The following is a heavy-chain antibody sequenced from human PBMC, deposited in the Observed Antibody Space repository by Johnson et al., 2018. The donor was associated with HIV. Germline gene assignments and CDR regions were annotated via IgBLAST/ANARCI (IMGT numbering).Heavy chain of an antibody. CDR2: IKSKTDGGTT. Sequence: VQLVESGGGLVKPGGSLRLSCAASGFTFSNAWMIWVRQAPGKGLEWVGRIKSKTDGGTTDYAAPVKGRFTISRDDSKKTLYLQKNSLKTEDTAWYDCTTPSGSYVSSYDAFDIWGQGTMVTVSS. CDR3: TTPSGSYVSSYDAFDI. D-gene: IGHD1-26*01. CDR1: GFTFSNAW. V-gene: IGHV3-15*01. J-gene: IGHJ3*02.